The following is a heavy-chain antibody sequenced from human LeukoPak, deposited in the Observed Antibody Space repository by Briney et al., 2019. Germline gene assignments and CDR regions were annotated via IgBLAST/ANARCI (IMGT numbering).Heavy chain of an antibody. Sequence: PSETLFLTCTVSGGSISSYYWSWIRQPPGKGLEWIGNIYYSGSTNYNPSLKSRVTISVDTSKNQFSLNLRSVTAADTAVFYCARVHRLVPGPFHIWGQGTMVIVSP. CDR2: IYYSGST. CDR1: GGSISSYY. CDR3: ARVHRLVPGPFHI. V-gene: IGHV4-59*01. J-gene: IGHJ3*02. D-gene: IGHD6-6*01.